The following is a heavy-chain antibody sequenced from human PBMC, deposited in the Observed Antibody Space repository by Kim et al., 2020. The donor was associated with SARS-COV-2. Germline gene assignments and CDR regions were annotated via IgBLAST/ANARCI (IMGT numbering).Heavy chain of an antibody. J-gene: IGHJ6*02. D-gene: IGHD2-2*01. CDR3: ASTNYYYYYGMDV. CDR1: GGSISSYY. CDR2: IYYSGST. Sequence: SETLSLTCTVSGGSISSYYWSWIRQPPGKGLEWIGYIYYSGSTNYNPSLKSRVTISVDTSKNQFSLKLSSVTAADTAVYYCASTNYYYYYGMDVWGQGTTVTVSS. V-gene: IGHV4-59*13.